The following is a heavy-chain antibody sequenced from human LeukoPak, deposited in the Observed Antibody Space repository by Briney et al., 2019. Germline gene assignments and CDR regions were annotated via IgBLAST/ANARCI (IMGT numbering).Heavy chain of an antibody. CDR2: IYTSGST. D-gene: IGHD2-2*01. J-gene: IGHJ1*01. V-gene: IGHV4-4*07. CDR3: ARGLYCSSTSCPSQH. CDR1: GGSISSYY. Sequence: PSETLSLTCTVSGGSISSYYWSWIRQPAGKGLEWIGRIYTSGSTNYNPSLKSRVTMSVDTSKNQFSLKLSSVTAADTAVYYCARGLYCSSTSCPSQHWGQGTLVTVSS.